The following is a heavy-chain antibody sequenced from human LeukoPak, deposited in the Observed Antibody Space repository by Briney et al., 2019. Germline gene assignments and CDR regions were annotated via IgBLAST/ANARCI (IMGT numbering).Heavy chain of an antibody. D-gene: IGHD3-3*01. CDR3: ARHVPYYDFWSGYPSHFDY. Sequence: PSETLSLTCTVSGGSISSSSYYWGWIRQPPGKGLEWIGSIYDSGSTYYNPSLKSRVTISVDTSKNQFSLKLSSVTAADTAVYYCARHVPYYDFWSGYPSHFDYWGQGTLVTVSS. CDR1: GGSISSSSYY. CDR2: IYDSGST. J-gene: IGHJ4*02. V-gene: IGHV4-39*01.